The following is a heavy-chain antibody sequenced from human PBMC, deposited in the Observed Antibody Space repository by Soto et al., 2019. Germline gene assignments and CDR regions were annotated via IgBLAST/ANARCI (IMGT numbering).Heavy chain of an antibody. J-gene: IGHJ4*02. D-gene: IGHD1-26*01. V-gene: IGHV4-38-2*01. CDR3: ARVSYSGSSEGFDY. Sequence: SETRSLSCAVSCYSISSCYYWGWIRQPPVKGLEWIGSIYHSGSTYYNPSLKSRVTISVDTSKNQFSLKLSSVTAADTAVYYCARVSYSGSSEGFDYWGPGTLV. CDR2: IYHSGST. CDR1: CYSISSCYY.